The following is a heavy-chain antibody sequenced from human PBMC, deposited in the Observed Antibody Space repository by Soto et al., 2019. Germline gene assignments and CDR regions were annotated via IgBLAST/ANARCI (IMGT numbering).Heavy chain of an antibody. J-gene: IGHJ5*02. CDR3: ARSGVTGIVIPSHWFDP. D-gene: IGHD2-21*02. CDR2: ISSSGST. V-gene: IGHV4-31*03. Sequence: SETLSLTCTVPGDSIGGVGYWSWIRQFPGRGLEWIGCISSSGSTYYNPALNNRISLSLDTSQNQFSLKLLSVTAADTAIYYCARSGVTGIVIPSHWFDPWGQGTLVTVSS. CDR1: GDSIGGVGY.